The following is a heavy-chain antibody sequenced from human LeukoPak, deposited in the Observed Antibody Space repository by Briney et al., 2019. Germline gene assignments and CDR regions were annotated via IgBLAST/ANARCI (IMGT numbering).Heavy chain of an antibody. D-gene: IGHD3-3*01. Sequence: GGSLRLSCAASGFTFSSYAMSWVRQAPGKGLEWVSAISGSGGSTYYAASVKGRFTISRDNAKNSLYLQMNRLRDEDTAVYYCARDRAGVVMSAEYFQHWGQGTLVTVSS. J-gene: IGHJ1*01. CDR3: ARDRAGVVMSAEYFQH. V-gene: IGHV3-23*01. CDR2: ISGSGGST. CDR1: GFTFSSYA.